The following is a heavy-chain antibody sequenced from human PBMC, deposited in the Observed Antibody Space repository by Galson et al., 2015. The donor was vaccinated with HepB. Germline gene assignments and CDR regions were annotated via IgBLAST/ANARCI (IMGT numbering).Heavy chain of an antibody. CDR3: ARMDYGSYYYGMDV. CDR2: IDWDDDK. Sequence: PALVKPTQTLTLTCTFSGFSLSTSGMRVIWIRQPPGKALEWLARIDWDDDKFYSTSLKTRLTISKDTSKNQVVLTMTNMDPVDTATYYCARMDYGSYYYGMDVWGQGTTVTVSS. J-gene: IGHJ6*02. CDR1: GFSLSTSGMR. D-gene: IGHD3-10*01. V-gene: IGHV2-70*04.